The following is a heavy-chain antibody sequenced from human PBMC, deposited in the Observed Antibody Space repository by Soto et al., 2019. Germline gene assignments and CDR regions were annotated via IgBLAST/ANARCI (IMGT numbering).Heavy chain of an antibody. D-gene: IGHD3-16*02. V-gene: IGHV3-23*01. CDR1: GFTLSMSA. CDR2: ISDSGDRT. J-gene: IGHJ3*01. CDR3: AKDRGVIVKAGDAFDV. Sequence: PGGSLRLSCASSGFTLSMSAVNWVRQAPGKGLEWVSYISDSGDRTYYADSVKGRFTISRDRSKNTVSLQMDSLRAEDTAVYYCAKDRGVIVKAGDAFDVWGRGTKVTVSS.